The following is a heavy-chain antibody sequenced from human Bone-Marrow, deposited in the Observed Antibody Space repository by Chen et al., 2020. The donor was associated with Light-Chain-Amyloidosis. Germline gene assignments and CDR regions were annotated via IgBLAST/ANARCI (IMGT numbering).Heavy chain of an antibody. V-gene: IGHV3-30*03. CDR1: GFTFSSYG. CDR3: ARTSSGSYSVEY. J-gene: IGHJ4*02. D-gene: IGHD1-26*01. CDR2: VSNDRTNK. Sequence: QVQLVESGGGVVQPGRSLRPSCAASGFTFSSYGMHWVRQAPGKGLEWVAVVSNDRTNKYYSDSVKGRFTISRDNSRNTLFLQMNSLRAEDTAVYYCARTSSGSYSVEYWGQGTLVTVSS.